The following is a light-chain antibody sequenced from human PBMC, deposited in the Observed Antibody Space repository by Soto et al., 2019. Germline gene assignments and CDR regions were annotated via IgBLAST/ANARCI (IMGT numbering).Light chain of an antibody. CDR1: QSVSSNN. Sequence: EIVLTQSPGTLSLSPGERATLSCRASQSVSSNNLAWYHQKPGQTPRLLIYGASSRATGIPDRFSGSGSGTDFTLTISRLEPEDFAVYYCQQYDNSITFGQVTRLEIE. J-gene: IGKJ5*01. CDR2: GAS. V-gene: IGKV3-20*01. CDR3: QQYDNSIT.